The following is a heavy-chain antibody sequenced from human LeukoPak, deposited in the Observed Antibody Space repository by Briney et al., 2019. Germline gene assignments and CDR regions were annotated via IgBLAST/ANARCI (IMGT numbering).Heavy chain of an antibody. Sequence: PGGSLRLSCAASGFTFSSYAMSWVRQAPGKGREWVALVWSDGNGKFYADSVKGRFTISRDNSKNTVYLQMNSLRAEDTAVYYCVSVLTVTFDSWGQGTLVTVSS. CDR2: VWSDGNGK. V-gene: IGHV3-33*08. J-gene: IGHJ4*02. D-gene: IGHD4-17*01. CDR1: GFTFSSYA. CDR3: VSVLTVTFDS.